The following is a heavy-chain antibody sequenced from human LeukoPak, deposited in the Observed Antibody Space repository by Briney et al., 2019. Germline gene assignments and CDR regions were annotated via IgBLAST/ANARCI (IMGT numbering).Heavy chain of an antibody. CDR3: ARVGAMDTAMVDYYYYYYMDV. Sequence: PGGSLRLSCAASGFTFSSYSMNWVRQAPGKGLEWVSSISSSSSYIYYADSVKGRFTISRDNAKNSLYLQMNSLRAEDTAVYYCARVGAMDTAMVDYYYYYYMDVWGKGTTVTVSS. CDR2: ISSSSSYI. D-gene: IGHD5-18*01. J-gene: IGHJ6*03. CDR1: GFTFSSYS. V-gene: IGHV3-21*01.